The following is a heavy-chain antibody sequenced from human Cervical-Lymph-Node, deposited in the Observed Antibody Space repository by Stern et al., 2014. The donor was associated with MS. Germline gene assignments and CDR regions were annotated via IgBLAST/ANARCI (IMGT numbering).Heavy chain of an antibody. V-gene: IGHV4-39*01. J-gene: IGHJ4*02. CDR2: INYSGST. CDR3: ARQLEALRIIDS. D-gene: IGHD4-17*01. Sequence: QLQLQESGPGLVKPSETLSLICTVSGGSISSTSYFWGWLRQPPGKGLEWIGIINYSGSTHFTPSLKSRVTISIDTSKSQFSLKLSSVTAADTAVYYCARQLEALRIIDSWGQGTLVTVSS. CDR1: GGSISSTSYF.